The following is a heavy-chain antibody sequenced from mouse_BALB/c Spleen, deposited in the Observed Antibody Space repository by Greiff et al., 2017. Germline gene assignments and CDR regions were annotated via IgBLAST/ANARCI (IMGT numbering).Heavy chain of an antibody. J-gene: IGHJ2*01. D-gene: IGHD1-1*01. V-gene: IGHV5-17*02. Sequence: DVQLVESGGGLVQPGGSWKLSCAASGFTFSSFGMHWVRQAPEKGLEWVAYISSGSSTIYYADTVKGRFTISRDNPKNTLFLQMTSLRSEDTAMYYCARDYYGSSFYFDYWGQGTTLTVSS. CDR2: ISSGSSTI. CDR1: GFTFSSFG. CDR3: ARDYYGSSFYFDY.